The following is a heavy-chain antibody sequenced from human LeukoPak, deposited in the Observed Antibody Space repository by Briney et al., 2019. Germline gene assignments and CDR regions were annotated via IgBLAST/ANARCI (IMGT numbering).Heavy chain of an antibody. J-gene: IGHJ4*02. CDR2: IYYSGST. Sequence: SETLSLTCTVSGGSISRSSYYWGWIRQPPGKGLEWIGSIYYSGSTYYNPSLKSRVTISVDTSKNQFSLKLSSVTAADTAVYYCARFGSGGYDFWSGYYPRGYFDYWGQGTLVTVSS. CDR3: ARFGSGGYDFWSGYYPRGYFDY. D-gene: IGHD3-3*01. V-gene: IGHV4-39*07. CDR1: GGSISRSSYY.